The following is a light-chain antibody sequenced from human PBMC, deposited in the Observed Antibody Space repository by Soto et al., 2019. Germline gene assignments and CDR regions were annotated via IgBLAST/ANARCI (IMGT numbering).Light chain of an antibody. CDR1: SSNIGAGYH. CDR2: TNI. Sequence: QSVLTQPPSVSGAPGQRVSISCTGSSSNIGAGYHVHWYQQLPGKAPKLLIYTNINRPSGVPDRFSGSKSGTSASLAITGLQAEDEADYYCRSYDSSLSVVFGTGTKLTVL. CDR3: RSYDSSLSVV. J-gene: IGLJ1*01. V-gene: IGLV1-40*01.